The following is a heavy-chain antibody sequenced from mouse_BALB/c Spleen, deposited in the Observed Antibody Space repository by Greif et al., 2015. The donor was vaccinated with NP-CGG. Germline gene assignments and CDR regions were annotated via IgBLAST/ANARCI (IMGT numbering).Heavy chain of an antibody. CDR3: AREEGSPAWFAY. CDR1: GFTFSSYA. V-gene: IGHV5-9-4*01. CDR2: ISSGGSYT. Sequence: EVMLVESGGGLVKPGGSLKLSCAASGFTFSSYAMSWVRQSPEKRLEWVAEISSGGSYTYYPDTVTGRFTISRDNAKNPRYLEMSSLRSEDTAMYYWAREEGSPAWFAYWGQGTLVTVSA. D-gene: IGHD1-1*02. J-gene: IGHJ3*01.